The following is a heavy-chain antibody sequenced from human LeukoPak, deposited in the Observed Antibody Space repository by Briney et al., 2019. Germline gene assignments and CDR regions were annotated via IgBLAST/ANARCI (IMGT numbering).Heavy chain of an antibody. J-gene: IGHJ4*02. CDR3: AREAGLGYCSGGSCYHFDY. D-gene: IGHD2-15*01. V-gene: IGHV1-2*02. Sequence: ASVKVSCKASGYTFTGYYMHWVRQAPGQGLEWMGWINPNSGGTNYAQKFQGRVTMTRDTSISTAYMELSRLRSDDTAVYYCAREAGLGYCSGGSCYHFDYWGQGTLVTVSS. CDR1: GYTFTGYY. CDR2: INPNSGGT.